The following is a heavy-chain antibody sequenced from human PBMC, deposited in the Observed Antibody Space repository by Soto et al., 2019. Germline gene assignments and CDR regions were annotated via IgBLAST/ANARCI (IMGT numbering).Heavy chain of an antibody. D-gene: IGHD6-13*01. V-gene: IGHV4-59*01. CDR2: IDYSGST. CDR1: GGSISSYY. CDR3: ARVRRYSSRPDAFDI. Sequence: QVQLQESGPGLVKPSETLSLTCTVSGGSISSYYWSWIRQPPGKGLEWIGYIDYSGSTNYNPSLKSRVTVSVDTSKNQFSLRLTSVTAADTAVYYCARVRRYSSRPDAFDIWGQGTMVIVSS. J-gene: IGHJ3*02.